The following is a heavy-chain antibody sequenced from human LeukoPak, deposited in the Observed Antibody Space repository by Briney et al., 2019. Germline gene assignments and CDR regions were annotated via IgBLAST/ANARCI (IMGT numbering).Heavy chain of an antibody. CDR2: INPYNGGT. V-gene: IGHV1-2*02. D-gene: IGHD6-19*01. Sequence: ASVKVSCKASGYTFTGNYIHWVRQAPGRGLEWMGWINPYNGGTNYAQKFRGRFTMTRDTSISTAYMDLGRLTSDDTAVYYCARRSGCLMTPDYWGQGTLVTVSS. CDR3: ARRSGCLMTPDY. CDR1: GYTFTGNY. J-gene: IGHJ4*02.